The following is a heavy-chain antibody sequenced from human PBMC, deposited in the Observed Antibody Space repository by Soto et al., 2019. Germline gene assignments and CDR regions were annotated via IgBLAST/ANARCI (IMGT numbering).Heavy chain of an antibody. D-gene: IGHD4-17*01. J-gene: IGHJ6*02. CDR2: INPNSGGT. Sequence: QVQLVQSGAEVKKPGASVKVSCRASEYTFTGYSTHWVRKAPGQGLEWLGWINPNSGGTKYAQKFQSCVTMTRDTSISTAYMELSRLRSDDTAVYYCAREWGTVTTDYYYGMDVWGQGTTVTVSS. V-gene: IGHV1-2*04. CDR1: EYTFTGYS. CDR3: AREWGTVTTDYYYGMDV.